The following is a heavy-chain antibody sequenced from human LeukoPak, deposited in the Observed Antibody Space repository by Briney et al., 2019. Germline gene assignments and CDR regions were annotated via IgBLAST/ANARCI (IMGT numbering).Heavy chain of an antibody. CDR2: IIPIFGTA. CDR1: GGTFSSYA. Sequence: WASVKVSCTASGGTFSSYAISWVRQAPGQGLEWMGGIIPIFGTANYAQKFQGRVTITTDESTSTAYMELRSLRSEDTAVYYCARGPNYYDSSGLFDYWGQGTLVTVSS. CDR3: ARGPNYYDSSGLFDY. J-gene: IGHJ4*02. V-gene: IGHV1-69*05. D-gene: IGHD3-22*01.